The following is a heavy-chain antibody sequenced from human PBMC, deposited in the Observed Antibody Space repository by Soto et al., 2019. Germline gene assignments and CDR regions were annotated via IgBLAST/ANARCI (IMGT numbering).Heavy chain of an antibody. CDR1: GGSISNYY. CDR2: IYYSGST. V-gene: IGHV4-59*01. J-gene: IGHJ5*02. D-gene: IGHD3-22*01. CDR3: ARGGYYDSGHWFDP. Sequence: SETLSLTCTVSGGSISNYYWSWIRQPPGKGLEWIGYIYYSGSTNYNPSLKSRVTISVDTSKNQFSLKLSSVTAADTAVYYCARGGYYDSGHWFDPWGQGTLVTVSS.